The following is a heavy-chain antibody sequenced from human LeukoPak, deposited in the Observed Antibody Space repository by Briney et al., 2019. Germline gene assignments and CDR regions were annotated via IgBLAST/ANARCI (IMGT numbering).Heavy chain of an antibody. J-gene: IGHJ4*02. CDR2: IHWDDEK. CDR1: EFSLSTSGVG. CDR3: ARHSYYDILTGQYIRAFDY. V-gene: IGHV2-5*02. Sequence: SGPTLVNPTQTLTLTCTFSEFSLSTSGVGVAWIRQPPGKALEWLAVIHWDDEKRYRPSLKSRLTITKDTSRNQVILTMTDMDPVDTATYYCARHSYYDILTGQYIRAFDYWGQGTLVTVSS. D-gene: IGHD3-9*01.